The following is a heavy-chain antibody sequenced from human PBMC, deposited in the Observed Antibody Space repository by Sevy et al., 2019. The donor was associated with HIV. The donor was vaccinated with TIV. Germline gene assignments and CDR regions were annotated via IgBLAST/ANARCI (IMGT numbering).Heavy chain of an antibody. CDR3: VGAPAAGTRGYFDY. J-gene: IGHJ4*02. Sequence: ASVKVSCKTSGYSFSGYNMHWVRQAPGQGLEWMGRINPTSGGTKFAEMFQGRVTMTRDMSISTAYMELSSLRSDDTAEYCVVGAPAAGTRGYFDYWGQGTLVTVSS. CDR1: GYSFSGYN. V-gene: IGHV1-2*06. CDR2: INPTSGGT. D-gene: IGHD6-13*01.